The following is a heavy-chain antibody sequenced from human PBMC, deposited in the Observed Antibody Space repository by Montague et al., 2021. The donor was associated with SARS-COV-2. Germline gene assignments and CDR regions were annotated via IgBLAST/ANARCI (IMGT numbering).Heavy chain of an antibody. J-gene: IGHJ4*02. V-gene: IGHV4-34*01. CDR1: GVSFTDYY. CDR3: AKGRIAAHGKAGSLAGYLHS. Sequence: SETLFLTCAVSGVSFTDYYWAWIRQPPGKGLEWIAEIHHSGTANYNPSLKSRVTISIDTPKNQFSLNVVSMTAADTALYYCAKGRIAAHGKAGSLAGYLHSWGRGTLVTVSP. CDR2: IHHSGTA. D-gene: IGHD6-19*01.